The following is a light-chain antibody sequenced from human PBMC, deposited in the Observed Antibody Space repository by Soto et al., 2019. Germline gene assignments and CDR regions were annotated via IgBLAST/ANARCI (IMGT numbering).Light chain of an antibody. CDR2: EVC. Sequence: QSVLTQPASVSGSPGQSITISCTGTSSDVGGYNYVSWYQQHPGKAPKLMIYEVCNRPSGVSNRFFGAKSGNTASLTISGLHTEDEADYYCSSFTSINTWVFGGGTKLTV. J-gene: IGLJ3*02. CDR1: SSDVGGYNY. V-gene: IGLV2-14*01. CDR3: SSFTSINTWV.